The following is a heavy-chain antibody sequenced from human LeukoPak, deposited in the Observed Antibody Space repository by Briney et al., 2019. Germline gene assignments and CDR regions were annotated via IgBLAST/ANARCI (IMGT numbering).Heavy chain of an antibody. Sequence: GESLKISCKGSGYSFTSYWIGWVRQMPGKGLEWMGIIYPVDSDTRYSPSFQGQVTISADESISTAYLQWTSLKASDTAMYYCARHLGIAVAGTVAPDYWGQGTLVTVSS. J-gene: IGHJ4*02. CDR2: IYPVDSDT. CDR1: GYSFTSYW. V-gene: IGHV5-51*01. D-gene: IGHD6-19*01. CDR3: ARHLGIAVAGTVAPDY.